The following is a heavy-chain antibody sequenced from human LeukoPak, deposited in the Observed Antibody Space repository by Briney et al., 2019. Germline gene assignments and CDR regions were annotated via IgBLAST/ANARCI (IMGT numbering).Heavy chain of an antibody. D-gene: IGHD2-2*01. V-gene: IGHV4-34*01. CDR1: GGSFSGYY. CDR3: ARVTETPLYCSRTSCYDLFDY. Sequence: PSETLSLTYAVYGGSFSGYYWSWIRQPPGKGLEWIGEINHSGSTNYNPSPKSRVTISVDASKNQFSLKLSSVTAADTAVYYCARVTETPLYCSRTSCYDLFDYWGQGTLVTVSS. CDR2: INHSGST. J-gene: IGHJ4*02.